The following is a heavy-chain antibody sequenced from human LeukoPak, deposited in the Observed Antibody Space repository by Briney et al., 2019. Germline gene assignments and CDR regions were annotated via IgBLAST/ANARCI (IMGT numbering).Heavy chain of an antibody. Sequence: PGGSLRLSCAASGFTFSDYYMSWIRQAPGKGLEWVSYISSSGSTIYYADSVKGRFTISRDNAKNSLYLQMNSLRAEDTAVYYCAREWGRFLDSPAIDYWGQGTQVTVSS. CDR1: GFTFSDYY. J-gene: IGHJ4*02. V-gene: IGHV3-11*01. CDR3: AREWGRFLDSPAIDY. CDR2: ISSSGSTI. D-gene: IGHD3-3*01.